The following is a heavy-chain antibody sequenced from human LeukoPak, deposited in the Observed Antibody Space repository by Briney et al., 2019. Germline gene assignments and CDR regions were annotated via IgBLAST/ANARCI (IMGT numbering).Heavy chain of an antibody. CDR3: ARGRQEYSSGWLYFDY. CDR1: GGSISSYY. Sequence: SETLSLTCTVSGGSISSYYWTWIRQPPVKGLEWIGYVYHTGSTNYNPSLKSRVTISVDTSKNQFSLKLKSVTAADTAVYYCARGRQEYSSGWLYFDYWGRGTLVTVSS. D-gene: IGHD6-19*01. J-gene: IGHJ4*02. CDR2: VYHTGST. V-gene: IGHV4-59*08.